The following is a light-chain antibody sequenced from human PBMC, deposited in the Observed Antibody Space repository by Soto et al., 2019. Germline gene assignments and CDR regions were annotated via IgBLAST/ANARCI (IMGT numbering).Light chain of an antibody. CDR3: QQLNSYPRT. V-gene: IGKV1-9*01. CDR1: QGISSY. CDR2: AAS. J-gene: IGKJ4*01. Sequence: DIQLTQSPSFLSASVGDRVTITCRASQGISSYLAWYQQKPGKAPKLLIYAASTLQIGLPSRFSGSGSGTEFTLTISSLQPEDFASYYCQQLNSYPRTFGGGTKVEIK.